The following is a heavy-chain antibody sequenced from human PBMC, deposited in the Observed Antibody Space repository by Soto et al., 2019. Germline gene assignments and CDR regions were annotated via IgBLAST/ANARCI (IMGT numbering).Heavy chain of an antibody. CDR3: ARDLSSSFDMDV. J-gene: IGHJ6*02. D-gene: IGHD6-13*01. CDR2: ISYDGSNE. V-gene: IGHV3-30-3*01. CDR1: GFTFSTYA. Sequence: QVQLVESGGGVVQPGRSLRLSCAASGFTFSTYAMHWVRQAPGKGLEWVAGISYDGSNEIYADSVKGRFTISRDNSKNTLYLEMNSLRAEDTAIYYCARDLSSSFDMDVWGQGTTVIVSS.